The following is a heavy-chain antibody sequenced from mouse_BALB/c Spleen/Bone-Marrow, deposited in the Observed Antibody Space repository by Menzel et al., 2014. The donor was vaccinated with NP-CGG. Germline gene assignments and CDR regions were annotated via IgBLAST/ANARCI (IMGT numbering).Heavy chain of an antibody. Sequence: VQLQQSGAELVKPGASVKLSCKASGYTFTNYWMHWVKQRPGQGLEWIGGINPSNGRTNYNEKFKSKATLTVDKSSSTAYMQLSSLTSEDSAVYYCARGFDYWGQGTTLTVSS. V-gene: IGHV1S81*02. CDR3: ARGFDY. CDR1: GYTFTNYW. CDR2: INPSNGRT. J-gene: IGHJ2*01.